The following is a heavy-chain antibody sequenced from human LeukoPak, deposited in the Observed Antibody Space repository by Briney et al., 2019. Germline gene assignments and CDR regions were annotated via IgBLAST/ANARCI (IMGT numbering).Heavy chain of an antibody. Sequence: SETLSLTCTVSGGSVSSGSYYWSWIRQPPGKGLEWIGCIYYSGSTNYNPSLKSRVTISVDTSKNQFSLKLSSVTAADTAVYYCARAVPGNYYDSSGYLDYWGQGTLVTVSS. D-gene: IGHD3-22*01. V-gene: IGHV4-61*01. CDR3: ARAVPGNYYDSSGYLDY. J-gene: IGHJ4*02. CDR1: GGSVSSGSYY. CDR2: IYYSGST.